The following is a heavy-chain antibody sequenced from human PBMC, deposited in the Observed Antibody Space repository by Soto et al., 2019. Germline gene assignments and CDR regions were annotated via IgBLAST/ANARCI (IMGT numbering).Heavy chain of an antibody. CDR1: GGSVSSGSYC. Sequence: SETLFLTCTVSGGSVSSGSYCWTWIRQPPGKGLDWIGCIYYSGSTSYSPSLESRVTISVDTAKNQVSLKLSSVTSADSAFYYCARAKVVAYYYDTSGYYTTFDFWGQGTQVTVSS. CDR2: IYYSGST. CDR3: ARAKVVAYYYDTSGYYTTFDF. J-gene: IGHJ4*02. V-gene: IGHV4-61*01. D-gene: IGHD3-22*01.